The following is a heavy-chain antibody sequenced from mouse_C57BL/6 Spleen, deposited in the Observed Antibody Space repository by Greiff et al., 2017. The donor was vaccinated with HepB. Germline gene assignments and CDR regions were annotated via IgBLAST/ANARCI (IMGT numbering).Heavy chain of an antibody. CDR3: ARSLTGILDY. CDR2: INPNNGGT. J-gene: IGHJ2*01. V-gene: IGHV1-26*01. D-gene: IGHD4-1*01. CDR1: GYTFTDYY. Sequence: EVQLQQSGPELVKPGASVKISCKASGYTFTDYYMNWVKQSHGKSLERIGDINPNNGGTSYNQKLKGKATLTVDKSSSTAYMELRSLTSEDSAFYYSARSLTGILDYWGQGTTLTVSS.